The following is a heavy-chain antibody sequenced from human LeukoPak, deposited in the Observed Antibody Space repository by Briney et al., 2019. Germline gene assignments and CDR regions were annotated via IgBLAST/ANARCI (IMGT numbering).Heavy chain of an antibody. CDR1: GGSISSSNYF. Sequence: TSETLSLTCSVSGGSISSSNYFWDWIRQPPGRGLEWIGSLYYSGSTYYNPPLKSRLIIVVEPSTNQYSLKMSSVTAADTAVYYCARTSGRGTIEAGTNGYITFWGQGSLVTVSS. CDR2: LYYSGST. D-gene: IGHD2-8*01. CDR3: ARTSGRGTIEAGTNGYITF. V-gene: IGHV4-39*01. J-gene: IGHJ4*01.